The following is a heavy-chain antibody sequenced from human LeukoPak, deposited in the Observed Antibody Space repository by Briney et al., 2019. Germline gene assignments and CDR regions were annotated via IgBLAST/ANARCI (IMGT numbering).Heavy chain of an antibody. Sequence: ASETLSLTCAVYGGSFSGYYWSWIRQPPGKGLEWIAYISDIGSINYNPSLKSRVTISLDTSKNQFSLKLSSVTAADTAVYYCAGHHPRNTVDFWGQGTLVTVSS. D-gene: IGHD2/OR15-2a*01. J-gene: IGHJ4*02. CDR1: GGSFSGYY. CDR3: AGHHPRNTVDF. V-gene: IGHV4-59*08. CDR2: ISDIGSI.